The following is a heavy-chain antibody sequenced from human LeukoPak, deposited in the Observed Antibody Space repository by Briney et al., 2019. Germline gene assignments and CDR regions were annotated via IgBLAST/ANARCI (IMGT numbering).Heavy chain of an antibody. CDR3: ARDRGVVVVPAPAYGMDV. J-gene: IGHJ6*02. D-gene: IGHD2-2*01. V-gene: IGHV3-11*01. CDR1: GFTFSDYY. Sequence: GGSLRLSCAASGFTFSDYYMSWIRQAPGKGLEWVSYISSSGSTIYYADSVKGRFTISRDNAKNSLYLQMNSLRAEDTAVYYCARDRGVVVVPAPAYGMDVWGQGTTVTVSS. CDR2: ISSSGSTI.